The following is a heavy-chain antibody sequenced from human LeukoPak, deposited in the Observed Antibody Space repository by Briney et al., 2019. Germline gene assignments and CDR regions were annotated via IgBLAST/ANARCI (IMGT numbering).Heavy chain of an antibody. CDR2: IYYSGST. D-gene: IGHD3-22*01. CDR3: ARDSDSSGYGGYMDV. V-gene: IGHV4-39*07. CDR1: GGSISSSSYY. J-gene: IGHJ6*03. Sequence: SETLSLTCTVSGGSISSSSYYWGWIRQPPGKGLEWIGSIYYSGSTYYNPSLKSRVTISVDTSKNQFSLKLSSVTAADTAVYYCARDSDSSGYGGYMDVWGKGTTVTVSS.